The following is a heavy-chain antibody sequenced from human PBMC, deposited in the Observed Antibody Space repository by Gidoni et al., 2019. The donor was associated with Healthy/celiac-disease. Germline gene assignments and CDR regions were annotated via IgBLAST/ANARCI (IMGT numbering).Heavy chain of an antibody. CDR1: GGSISSYY. CDR3: ASVRYSSGWYDGVFDY. D-gene: IGHD6-19*01. V-gene: IGHV4-59*08. Sequence: QVQLQESGPGLVKPSETLSLTCTVSGGSISSYYWSWIRQPPGQGLEWIGYIYYSGSTNYNPSLKSRVTISVDTSKNQFSLKLSSVTAADTAVYYCASVRYSSGWYDGVFDYWGQGTLVTVSS. J-gene: IGHJ4*02. CDR2: IYYSGST.